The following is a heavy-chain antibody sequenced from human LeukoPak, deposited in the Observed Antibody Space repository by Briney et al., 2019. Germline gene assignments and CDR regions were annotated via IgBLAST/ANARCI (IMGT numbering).Heavy chain of an antibody. CDR2: IHNDGNT. CDR3: ARGFLQLTPYYFDY. V-gene: IGHV3-66*01. Sequence: GGSLRLSCAASGFDVSINYMNWIRQSPEKGLEWVSIIHNDGNTYYAHSVKGRFTVSRDNSKNTVSLQMDSLRVDDTAVYFCARGFLQLTPYYFDYWGQGTLVTVSS. CDR1: GFDVSINY. J-gene: IGHJ4*02. D-gene: IGHD1-1*01.